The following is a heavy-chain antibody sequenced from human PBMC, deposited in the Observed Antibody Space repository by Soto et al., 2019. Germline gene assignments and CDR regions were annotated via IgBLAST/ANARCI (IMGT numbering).Heavy chain of an antibody. J-gene: IGHJ4*02. Sequence: GGSLRLSCAPSGFSFDDYAMHWVRQIPGKGLEWVSGISWESGSIGYADSVKGRFSISRDNAKNSLYLQMNSLGAEDTAIYYCARVYSSLSNYDYWGQGT. V-gene: IGHV3-9*01. D-gene: IGHD5-18*01. CDR2: ISWESGSI. CDR1: GFSFDDYA. CDR3: ARVYSSLSNYDY.